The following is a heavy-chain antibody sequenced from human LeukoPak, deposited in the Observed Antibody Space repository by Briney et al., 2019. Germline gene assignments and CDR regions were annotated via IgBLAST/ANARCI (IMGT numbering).Heavy chain of an antibody. D-gene: IGHD6-19*01. CDR2: IYTSGSN. V-gene: IGHV4-4*07. CDR1: GGSISSYY. CDR3: ARDSRGAGWYVIDY. Sequence: SETLSLTCTVSGGSISSYYWSWIRQHAGKGLEWIGRIYTSGSNNYNPSLKSRVTMSVDTSKNQFSLKLSSVTAADTAVYYCARDSRGAGWYVIDYWGQGTLVTVSS. J-gene: IGHJ4*02.